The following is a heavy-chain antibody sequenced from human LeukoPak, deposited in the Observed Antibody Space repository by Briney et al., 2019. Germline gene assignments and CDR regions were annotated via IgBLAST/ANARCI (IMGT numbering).Heavy chain of an antibody. CDR2: INQDGSDK. CDR1: GFSFSTYW. Sequence: GGSLRLSCAASGFSFSTYWMSWVRQAPGKGLEWVANINQDGSDKYYPGSVRGRFTISRDNSKNTIYLQMDSLRAEDTAIYYCARDYWWNYDYWGQGTLVTVSS. J-gene: IGHJ4*02. CDR3: ARDYWWNYDY. D-gene: IGHD1-7*01. V-gene: IGHV3-7*01.